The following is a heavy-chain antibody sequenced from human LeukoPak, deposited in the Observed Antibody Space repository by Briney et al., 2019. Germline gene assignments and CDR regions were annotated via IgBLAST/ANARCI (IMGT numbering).Heavy chain of an antibody. V-gene: IGHV3-33*06. CDR2: VSFGDGSTR. J-gene: IGHJ4*02. D-gene: IGHD3-3*01. Sequence: AGSLRLSCAASGFTFSNYGMHWVRQAPGKGLEWVAVVSFGDGSTRKYADSVKGRFTISRDNSQNTLYLQMNNLRAEDTAVYYCAKSPYYDFWPFDYWGQGTLVTVSS. CDR3: AKSPYYDFWPFDY. CDR1: GFTFSNYG.